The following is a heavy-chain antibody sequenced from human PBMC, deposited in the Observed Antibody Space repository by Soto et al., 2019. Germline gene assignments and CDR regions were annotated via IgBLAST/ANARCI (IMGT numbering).Heavy chain of an antibody. J-gene: IGHJ4*02. CDR2: IYPGDSDT. D-gene: IGHD6-19*01. CDR3: ARHSSSSSKPVYSSGWSHIDY. V-gene: IGHV5-51*01. Sequence: PGESLKISGQGSGYSFTSYWISWVRQVPGKGLEWMGIIYPGDSDTRYSPSFQGQVTISADKSISTAYLQWSSLRASDTAMYYCARHSSSSSKPVYSSGWSHIDYWGQGTLVTVSS. CDR1: GYSFTSYW.